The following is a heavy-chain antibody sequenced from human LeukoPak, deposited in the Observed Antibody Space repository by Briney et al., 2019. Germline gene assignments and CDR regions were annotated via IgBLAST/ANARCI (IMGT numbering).Heavy chain of an antibody. CDR2: IYTSGST. J-gene: IGHJ4*02. D-gene: IGHD6-19*01. Sequence: SQTLSLTCTVSGGSISSGSYYWRWIRQPAGKGLEWIGRIYTSGSTNYNPSHKSRVTISVDTSKNQFSLKLSSVTAADTAVYCCAGGGWSQFDYWGQGTLVTVSS. V-gene: IGHV4-61*02. CDR3: AGGGWSQFDY. CDR1: GGSISSGSYY.